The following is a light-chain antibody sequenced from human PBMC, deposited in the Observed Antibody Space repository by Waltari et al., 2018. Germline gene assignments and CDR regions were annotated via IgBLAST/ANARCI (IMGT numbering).Light chain of an antibody. CDR2: EAS. Sequence: VVTQAPLSMSVTPGQPASMSCKSSESLLRSDGKTYLYWYLHKPGQPPRLLIYEASKRFSGVPDRVSGSGSGTDCTLRISRVEAEDVGVYYCMQTLRLPSFSFGGGTKVEIK. CDR1: ESLLRSDGKTY. CDR3: MQTLRLPSFS. J-gene: IGKJ4*01. V-gene: IGKV2D-29*01.